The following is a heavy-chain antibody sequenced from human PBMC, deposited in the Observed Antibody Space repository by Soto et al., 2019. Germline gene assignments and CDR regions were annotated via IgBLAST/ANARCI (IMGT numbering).Heavy chain of an antibody. CDR3: AREVTEDCGGDCYFLYYYGMDV. CDR2: IYHSGST. V-gene: IGHV4-4*02. CDR1: GGSISSSNW. J-gene: IGHJ6*02. Sequence: SETLCVSCAASGGSISSSNWWSWVRQPPGKWLEWSGEIYHSGSTNYNPSLKSRVTISVDKSKNQFSLKLSSVTAADTAVYYCAREVTEDCGGDCYFLYYYGMDVWGQGTTV. D-gene: IGHD2-21*02.